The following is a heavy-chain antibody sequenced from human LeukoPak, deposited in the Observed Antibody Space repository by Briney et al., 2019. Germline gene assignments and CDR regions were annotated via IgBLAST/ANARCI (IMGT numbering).Heavy chain of an antibody. CDR2: MNPNSGNT. CDR3: ARGRGYSYGFDY. J-gene: IGHJ4*02. Sequence: GASVKVSCKASGYTFTSYDINWVRQATGQGLEWMGWMNPNSGNTGYAQKFQGRVTITRNTSISTAYMELSSLRSEDTAVYYCARGRGYSYGFDYWGQGTLVTVSS. V-gene: IGHV1-8*03. CDR1: GYTFTSYD. D-gene: IGHD5-18*01.